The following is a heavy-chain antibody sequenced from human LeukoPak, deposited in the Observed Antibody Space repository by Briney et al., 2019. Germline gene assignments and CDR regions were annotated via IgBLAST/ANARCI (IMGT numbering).Heavy chain of an antibody. V-gene: IGHV4-34*01. D-gene: IGHD1-26*01. CDR1: GGSFSGYY. CDR3: AMYGGSYYLDY. CDR2: INHSGST. J-gene: IGHJ4*02. Sequence: NPSETLSLTCAVYGGSFSGYYWSWIRQPPGKGLEWIGEINHSGSTNYNPSLKSRVTISVDTSKNQFSLKLSSVTAAGTAVYYCAMYGGSYYLDYWGQGTLVTVSS.